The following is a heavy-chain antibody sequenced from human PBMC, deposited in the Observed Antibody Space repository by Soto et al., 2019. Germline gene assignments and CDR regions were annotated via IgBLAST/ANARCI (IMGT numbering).Heavy chain of an antibody. CDR3: TGEGYSSSWYGYYYYGMDV. J-gene: IGHJ6*02. CDR2: IRSKAYGGTT. CDR1: GFTFGDYA. Sequence: GGSLRLSCTASGFTFGDYAMSWVRQAPGKGLEWVGFIRSKAYGGTTEYAASVKGRFTISRDDSKIIAYLQMNSLKAEDTAVYYCTGEGYSSSWYGYYYYGMDVWGQGTTVTVSS. D-gene: IGHD6-13*01. V-gene: IGHV3-49*04.